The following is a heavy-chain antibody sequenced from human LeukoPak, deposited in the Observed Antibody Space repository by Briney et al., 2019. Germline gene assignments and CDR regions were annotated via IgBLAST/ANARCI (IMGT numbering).Heavy chain of an antibody. Sequence: GGSLRLSCAASGFTFSSYSMNWVRQAPGKGLEWVSSISSSSSYIYYADSVKGRFTISRDNAKNSLYLQMNSLRAEDTAVYYCARDRYDFWSGYPIYTFDYWGQGTLVTVSS. D-gene: IGHD3-3*01. J-gene: IGHJ4*02. CDR1: GFTFSSYS. CDR2: ISSSSSYI. V-gene: IGHV3-21*01. CDR3: ARDRYDFWSGYPIYTFDY.